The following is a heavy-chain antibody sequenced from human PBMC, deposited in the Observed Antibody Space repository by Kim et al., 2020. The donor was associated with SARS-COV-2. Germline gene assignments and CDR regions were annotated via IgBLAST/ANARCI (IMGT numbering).Heavy chain of an antibody. Sequence: GGSLRLSCAASGFTFSSYAMSWVRQAPGKGLEWVSVISGSGGSTYYADSVKGRFTISRDNSKNTLYLQMNSLRAEDTAVYYCATHYGSGSYWEPLGYWGQGTLVTVSS. CDR1: GFTFSSYA. D-gene: IGHD3-10*01. J-gene: IGHJ4*02. V-gene: IGHV3-23*01. CDR2: ISGSGGST. CDR3: ATHYGSGSYWEPLGY.